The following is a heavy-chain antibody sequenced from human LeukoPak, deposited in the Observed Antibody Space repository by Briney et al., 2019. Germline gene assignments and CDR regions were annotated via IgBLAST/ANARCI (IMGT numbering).Heavy chain of an antibody. V-gene: IGHV1-2*02. CDR2: VNPNSGGT. J-gene: IGHJ4*02. Sequence: ASVKVSCKASGYTFTGYYMHWVRQAPGQGLEWMGWVNPNSGGTNYAQKFQGRVTMTRDTSISTAYMELSRLRSDDTAVYYCARGFPHRCSGGSCYTNLGDYWGQGTLVTVSS. CDR3: ARGFPHRCSGGSCYTNLGDY. D-gene: IGHD2-15*01. CDR1: GYTFTGYY.